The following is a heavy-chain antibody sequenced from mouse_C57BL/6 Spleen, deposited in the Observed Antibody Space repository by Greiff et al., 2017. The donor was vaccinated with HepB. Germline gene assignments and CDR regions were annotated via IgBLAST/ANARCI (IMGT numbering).Heavy chain of an antibody. CDR3: ATRDY. Sequence: QVQLQQPGAELVMPGASVKLSCNASGYTFTSYWMHWVKQRPGQGLEWIGEIDPSDSYTNYNQKVKVKSTLTVDKSSSTAYMQLSSLTSEDSAVYYCATRDYWGQGTTLTVSS. CDR1: GYTFTSYW. J-gene: IGHJ2*01. CDR2: IDPSDSYT. D-gene: IGHD2-12*01. V-gene: IGHV1-69*01.